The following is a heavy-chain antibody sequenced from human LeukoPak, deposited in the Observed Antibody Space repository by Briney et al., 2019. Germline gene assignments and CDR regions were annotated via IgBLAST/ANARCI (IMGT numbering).Heavy chain of an antibody. V-gene: IGHV3-73*01. J-gene: IGHJ4*02. Sequence: AWGSLRLSCAASGFTFSGSAMHWVRQASGKGLEWVGRIRSKANSYATAYAASVKGRFTISRDDSKNTAYLQMNSLKTEDTAVYYCTRRYDSSGYYYVDFDYWGQGTLVTVSS. CDR3: TRRYDSSGYYYVDFDY. CDR2: IRSKANSYAT. D-gene: IGHD3-22*01. CDR1: GFTFSGSA.